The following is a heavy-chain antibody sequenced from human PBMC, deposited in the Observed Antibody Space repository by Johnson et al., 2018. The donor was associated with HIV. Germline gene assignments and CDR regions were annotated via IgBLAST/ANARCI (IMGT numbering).Heavy chain of an antibody. CDR3: ARDSRAFDI. J-gene: IGHJ3*02. V-gene: IGHV3-7*05. CDR1: GFTFDDYG. Sequence: VQLVESGGGVVRPGGSLRLSCAASGFTFDDYGMSWVRQAPGKGLEWVANINQDGSEKDCVDSVKGRFTISRDNAKNSLYLQMNSLRAEDTAVYYCARDSRAFDIWGQGTMVTV. CDR2: INQDGSEK.